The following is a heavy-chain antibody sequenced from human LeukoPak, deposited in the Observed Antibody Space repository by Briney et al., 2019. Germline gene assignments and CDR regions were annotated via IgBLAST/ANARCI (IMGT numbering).Heavy chain of an antibody. D-gene: IGHD3-22*01. J-gene: IGHJ3*02. CDR1: GYTFTSYD. V-gene: IGHV1-8*03. CDR3: ARDGHRRYYYGSSGREDVFDI. CDR2: MNPNSGNT. Sequence: ASVKVSCKASGYTFTSYDINWVRQATGQGLEWMGWMNPNSGNTGYAQKFQGRVTITRNTSIGTAYMELSSLRSEDTAVYYCARDGHRRYYYGSSGREDVFDIWGQGTMVTVSS.